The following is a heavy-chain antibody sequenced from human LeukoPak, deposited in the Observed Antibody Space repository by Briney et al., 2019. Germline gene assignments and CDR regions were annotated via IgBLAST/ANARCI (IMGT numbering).Heavy chain of an antibody. J-gene: IGHJ4*02. CDR3: ARGPTIDYDILTGYYYFDY. CDR1: RGSFSGYY. Sequence: SETLSLTCAVYRGSFSGYYWTWIRQSPGKGLEWIGEINHSGTTNYNPSLKSRVTISIDTSKNQFSLKLSSVTAADTAVYYCARGPTIDYDILTGYYYFDYWGQGTQVTVPS. V-gene: IGHV4-34*01. CDR2: INHSGTT. D-gene: IGHD3-9*01.